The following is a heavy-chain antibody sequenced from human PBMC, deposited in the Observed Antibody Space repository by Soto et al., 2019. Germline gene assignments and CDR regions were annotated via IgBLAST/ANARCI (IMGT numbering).Heavy chain of an antibody. J-gene: IGHJ4*02. V-gene: IGHV4-59*01. CDR3: ARGNMVRGVIRYYFDY. Sequence: SETLSLTCTVSGGSISSYHWSWIRQPPGKGLEWIGYIYYSGSTNYNPSLKSRVTISVDTSKNQFSLKLSSVTAADTAVYYCARGNMVRGVIRYYFDYWGQGTLVTVSS. CDR1: GGSISSYH. CDR2: IYYSGST. D-gene: IGHD3-10*01.